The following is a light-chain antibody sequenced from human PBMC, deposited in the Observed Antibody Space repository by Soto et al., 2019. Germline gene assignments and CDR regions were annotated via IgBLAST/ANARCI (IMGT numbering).Light chain of an antibody. V-gene: IGKV3-20*01. CDR3: QQYGGSPYT. CDR1: QNIRSNH. CDR2: AAS. J-gene: IGKJ2*01. Sequence: EIVLTQPPGTLSLSPGERATLSCRASQNIRSNHLAWYQQRPGQAPRLLIFAASGRPTAIPDRFSGSGSGSDFTLSISRLEPEDFAMYYCQQYGGSPYTFGQGTKLEIK.